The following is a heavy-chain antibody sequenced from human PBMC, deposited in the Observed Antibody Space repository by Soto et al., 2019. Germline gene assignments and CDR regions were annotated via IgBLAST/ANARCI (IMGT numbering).Heavy chain of an antibody. CDR2: VIPGLGVT. D-gene: IGHD2-15*01. CDR1: GGTFSSYT. J-gene: IGHJ6*02. V-gene: IGHV1-69*01. Sequence: QVQLVQSGAEVKKPGSSVKVSCKASGGTFSSYTISWVRQAPGQGLEWMGGVIPGLGVTNYAQKFQGRVTITADESTTTAYKELSSLRSEDTAVYYCASRRSFYYDMDVWGQGTPVTVSS. CDR3: ASRRSFYYDMDV.